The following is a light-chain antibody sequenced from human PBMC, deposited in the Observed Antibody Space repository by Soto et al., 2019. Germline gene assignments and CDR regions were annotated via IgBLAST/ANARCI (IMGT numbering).Light chain of an antibody. CDR3: QQNYSPPPVT. V-gene: IGKV1-39*01. Sequence: DIQMTQSPSSLSASVGDRVTITCRASQNIANYLNWYQQKPGKAPKLLIYAASSLQSGVPSRFSGSGFGTDFTLTVSSLQPEDFATYYCQQNYSPPPVTFGQGTRLEIK. CDR2: AAS. J-gene: IGKJ5*01. CDR1: QNIANY.